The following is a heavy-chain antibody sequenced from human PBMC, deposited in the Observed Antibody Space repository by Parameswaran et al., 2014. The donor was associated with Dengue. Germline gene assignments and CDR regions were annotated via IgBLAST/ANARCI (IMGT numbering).Heavy chain of an antibody. V-gene: IGHV3-21*01. CDR2: ISSSSSYI. J-gene: IGHJ6*03. D-gene: IGHD4-17*01. Sequence: WIRQPPGKGLEWVSSISSSSSYIYYADSVKGRFTISRDNAKNSLYLQMNSLRAEDTAVYYCAGVTVTEVYYYYYMDVWGQGTTVTVSS. CDR3: AGVTVTEVYYYYYMDV.